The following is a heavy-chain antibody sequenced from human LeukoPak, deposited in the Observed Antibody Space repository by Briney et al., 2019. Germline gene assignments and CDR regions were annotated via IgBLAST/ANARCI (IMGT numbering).Heavy chain of an antibody. V-gene: IGHV4-4*07. J-gene: IGHJ4*02. CDR3: ARARRYSSGWYQRGYYFDY. D-gene: IGHD6-19*01. CDR1: GGSISSYY. CDR2: IYTSGST. Sequence: SETLSLTCTVSGGSISSYYWSWIRQPAGKGLEWIGRIYTSGSTNYNPSLKSRVTMSVDTSKNQFSLKLSSETAADTAVYYCARARRYSSGWYQRGYYFDYWGQGTLVTVSS.